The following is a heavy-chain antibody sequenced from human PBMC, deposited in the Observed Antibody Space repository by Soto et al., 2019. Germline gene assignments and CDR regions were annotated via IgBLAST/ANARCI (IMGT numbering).Heavy chain of an antibody. Sequence: QVQLVESWGGVVQPGRSLRLYCAASGFTFSSYAMHWVRQAPGKGLEWVAVISYDGSNKYYADSVKGRFTISRDNSKNTLYRQMNSLRAEDTAVYYCARDARSYSSRWYDAFDIWGQGTMVTVSS. J-gene: IGHJ3*02. V-gene: IGHV3-30-3*01. CDR2: ISYDGSNK. D-gene: IGHD6-19*01. CDR3: ARDARSYSSRWYDAFDI. CDR1: GFTFSSYA.